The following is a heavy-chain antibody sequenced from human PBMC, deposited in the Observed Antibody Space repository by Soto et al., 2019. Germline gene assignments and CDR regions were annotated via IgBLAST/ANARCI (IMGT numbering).Heavy chain of an antibody. CDR3: GCPVSVGY. CDR1: GFTFSSYA. D-gene: IGHD1-26*01. V-gene: IGHV3-30-3*01. J-gene: IGHJ4*02. Sequence: GGSLRLSCAASGFTFSSYAMHWVRQAPGKGLEWVAVISYDGSNKYYADSVKGRFTISRDNSKNTLYLQMNSLRAEDTAVYYCGCPVSVGYWGQGTLVTVSS. CDR2: ISYDGSNK.